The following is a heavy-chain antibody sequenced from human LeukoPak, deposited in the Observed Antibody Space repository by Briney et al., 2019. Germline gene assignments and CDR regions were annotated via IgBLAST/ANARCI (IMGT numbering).Heavy chain of an antibody. V-gene: IGHV4-59*08. J-gene: IGHJ5*02. Sequence: PSETLSLTCTVSGGSISSYCWSWIRQPPGKGLEWIGYIYYSGSTNYNPSLKSRVTISVDTSKNQFSLKLSSVTAADTAVYYCARSGYSSSWYWFDPWGQGTLVTVSS. CDR2: IYYSGST. CDR1: GGSISSYC. D-gene: IGHD6-13*01. CDR3: ARSGYSSSWYWFDP.